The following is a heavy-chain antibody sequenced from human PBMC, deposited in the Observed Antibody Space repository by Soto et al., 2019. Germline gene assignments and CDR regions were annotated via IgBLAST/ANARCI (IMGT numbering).Heavy chain of an antibody. J-gene: IGHJ4*02. CDR1: GYTFSNYD. CDR2: VNPNNGDT. CDR3: EKVSRKGSAIDFDY. Sequence: QMQLVQSGAELKKPGASVKVSCKASGYTFSNYDMNWVRQATGQGPEWIGWVNPNNGDTGYAQKFQGRVTLTTDISTTTAYMELTSLRSEDTAIYYCEKVSRKGSAIDFDYWGQGTLITVSS. D-gene: IGHD3-10*01. V-gene: IGHV1-8*01.